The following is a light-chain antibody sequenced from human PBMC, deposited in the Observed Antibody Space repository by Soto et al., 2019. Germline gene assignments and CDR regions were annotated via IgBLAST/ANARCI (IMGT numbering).Light chain of an antibody. Sequence: QSALTQPRSVSGSPGQSVTISCTGTSNDVGGYDYVSWYQQHPGKAPKFMIYDVSKRPSGVPDRFSGSKSGNTASLTISGLQAEDEADYYCCSYAGSSVGFGGGTKVTVL. CDR2: DVS. J-gene: IGLJ2*01. V-gene: IGLV2-11*01. CDR1: SNDVGGYDY. CDR3: CSYAGSSVG.